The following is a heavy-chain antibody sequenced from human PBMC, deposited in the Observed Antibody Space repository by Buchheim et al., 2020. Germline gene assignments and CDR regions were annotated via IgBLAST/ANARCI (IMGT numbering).Heavy chain of an antibody. Sequence: QVQLVESGGGVVQPGRSLRLSCAASGFTFSSYGMHWVRQAPGKGLEWVAVIWYDGSNKYYADSVKGRFTISRDNSKNTLYLQMNSLRAEDTAVYYCAREDSWDYDSSGYGYFDLWGRGTL. D-gene: IGHD3-22*01. J-gene: IGHJ2*01. CDR1: GFTFSSYG. V-gene: IGHV3-33*01. CDR2: IWYDGSNK. CDR3: AREDSWDYDSSGYGYFDL.